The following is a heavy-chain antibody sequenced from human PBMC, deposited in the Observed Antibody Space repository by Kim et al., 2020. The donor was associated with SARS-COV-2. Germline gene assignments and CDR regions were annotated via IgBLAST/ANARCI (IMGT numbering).Heavy chain of an antibody. D-gene: IGHD2-2*01. J-gene: IGHJ6*02. CDR3: GRDQVVPAAIGYYGMDV. Sequence: VKGRFTISRDNAKNSLYLQMNSLRAEDTAVYYCGRDQVVPAAIGYYGMDVWGQGTTVTVSS. V-gene: IGHV3-48*03.